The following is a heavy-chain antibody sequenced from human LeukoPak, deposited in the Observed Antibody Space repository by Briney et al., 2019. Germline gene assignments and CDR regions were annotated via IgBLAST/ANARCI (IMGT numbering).Heavy chain of an antibody. CDR2: IYHSGST. J-gene: IGHJ4*02. Sequence: SETLSLTCTVSGYSISSGYYWGWIRQPPGKGLEWIGSIYHSGSTYYNPSLKSRVTISVDTSKNQFSLKLSSVTAADTAVYYCARDLERPYRYFDYWGQGTLVTVSS. D-gene: IGHD1-1*01. V-gene: IGHV4-38-2*02. CDR1: GYSISSGYY. CDR3: ARDLERPYRYFDY.